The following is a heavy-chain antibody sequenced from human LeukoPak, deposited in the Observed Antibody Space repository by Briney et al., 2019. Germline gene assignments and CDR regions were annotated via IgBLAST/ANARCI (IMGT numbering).Heavy chain of an antibody. Sequence: SQTLSLTCAISGDSVSSNSAAWNWIRQSPSRGLEWLGRTYYRSKWHSYYAPSVKSRVTINPDTSKNQFSLQLKSVTPEDTAVYYCARMVGLVSDYWGQGTLVTVSS. CDR1: GDSVSSNSAA. V-gene: IGHV6-1*01. J-gene: IGHJ4*02. CDR2: TYYRSKWHS. CDR3: ARMVGLVSDY. D-gene: IGHD3-10*01.